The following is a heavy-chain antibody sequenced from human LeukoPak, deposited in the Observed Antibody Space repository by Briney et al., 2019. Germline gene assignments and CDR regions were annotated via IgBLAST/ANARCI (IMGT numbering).Heavy chain of an antibody. Sequence: GGSLRLSCAASGFTFSSYGMSWVRQAPGKGLEWVSAISGSGGSTYYADSVKGRFTISRDNSKNTLYLQMNSLKTEDTAVYYCTTELWFGASGGQGTLVTVSS. CDR2: ISGSGGST. J-gene: IGHJ4*02. D-gene: IGHD3-10*01. V-gene: IGHV3-23*01. CDR1: GFTFSSYG. CDR3: TTELWFGAS.